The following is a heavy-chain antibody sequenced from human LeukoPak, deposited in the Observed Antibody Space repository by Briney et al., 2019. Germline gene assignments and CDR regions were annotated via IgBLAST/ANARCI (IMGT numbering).Heavy chain of an antibody. J-gene: IGHJ4*02. CDR2: ISWDGDNS. V-gene: IGHV3-43D*03. CDR1: GFTFDDYA. D-gene: IGHD5-18*01. Sequence: GGSLRLSCAASGFTFDDYAMHWVRQAPGKGLGWVSLISWDGDNSYYADSVKGRFTISRDNNKKSLYLQMNSLRAEDTALYYCAKGRSGGYSYGSDYWGQGTLVTVSS. CDR3: AKGRSGGYSYGSDY.